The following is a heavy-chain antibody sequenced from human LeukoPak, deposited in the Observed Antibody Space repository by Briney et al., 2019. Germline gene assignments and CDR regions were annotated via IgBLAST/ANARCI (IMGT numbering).Heavy chain of an antibody. CDR2: INANSGTT. D-gene: IGHD6-19*01. V-gene: IGHV3-23*01. Sequence: QPGGSLRLSCAASGFAFSVYAMSWLRQPPGKELEWVSTINANSGTTSYAASVRGRFTISRDNSKNTLYLQLNTLRVDDTATYYCAKPISGGLAVTADWFHPWGQGTLVVVSS. CDR3: AKPISGGLAVTADWFHP. J-gene: IGHJ5*01. CDR1: GFAFSVYA.